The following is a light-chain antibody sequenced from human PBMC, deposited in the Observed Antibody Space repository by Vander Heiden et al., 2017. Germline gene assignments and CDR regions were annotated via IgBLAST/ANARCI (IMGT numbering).Light chain of an antibody. J-gene: IGLJ3*02. V-gene: IGLV1-47*02. CDR2: YNN. Sequence: QSVLTPPPSASGTPGQRVTISCSGSSSNIGTNYVFWYQQFPGTAPQLLIFYNNQRPSGVPDRFSGSKSGTSASLAINGLRSEDEADYYCAAWDDSLTGWVFGGGTKLTVL. CDR3: AAWDDSLTGWV. CDR1: SSNIGTNY.